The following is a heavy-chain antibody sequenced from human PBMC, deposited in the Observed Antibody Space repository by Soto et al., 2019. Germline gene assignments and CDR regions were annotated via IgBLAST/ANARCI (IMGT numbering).Heavy chain of an antibody. V-gene: IGHV1-8*01. D-gene: IGHD3-22*01. Sequence: GASVKVSCKASGGTFSSYTMSWVRQAPGQGLEWIGKINPNSGITSYAQKFQGRVTMTRNTSISTAYMELSSLRSEDTAVYYCARGNSYYYDSSDAFDIWGQGTIVTVSS. J-gene: IGHJ3*02. CDR1: GGTFSSYT. CDR3: ARGNSYYYDSSDAFDI. CDR2: INPNSGIT.